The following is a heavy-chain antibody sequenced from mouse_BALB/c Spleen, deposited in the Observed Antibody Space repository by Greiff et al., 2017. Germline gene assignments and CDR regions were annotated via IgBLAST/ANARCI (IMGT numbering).Heavy chain of an antibody. J-gene: IGHJ2*01. Sequence: EVKLVESGGGLVQPGGSRKLSCAASGFTFSDYGMAWVRQAPGKGPEWVAFISNLAYSIYYADTVTGRFTISRENAKNTLYLEMSSLRSEDTAMYYCAREDGNYYFDYWGQGTTLTVSS. CDR3: AREDGNYYFDY. CDR1: GFTFSDYG. CDR2: ISNLAYSI. V-gene: IGHV5-15*02. D-gene: IGHD2-1*01.